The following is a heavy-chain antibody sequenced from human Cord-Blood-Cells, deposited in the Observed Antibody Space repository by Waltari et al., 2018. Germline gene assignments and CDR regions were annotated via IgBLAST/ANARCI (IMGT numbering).Heavy chain of an antibody. CDR2: INHSGST. D-gene: IGHD2-2*01. V-gene: IGHV4-34*01. CDR1: GGSFSGYY. CDR3: ARAPGVVPAAPIDY. J-gene: IGHJ4*02. Sequence: QVQLQQWGTGLLKPSETLSLTCAVYGGSFSGYYWSWIRQPPGKGLEWIGEINHSGSTNYNPSLKSRVTISVDTSKNQFSLKLSSVTAAYTAVYYCARAPGVVPAAPIDYWGQGTLVTVSS.